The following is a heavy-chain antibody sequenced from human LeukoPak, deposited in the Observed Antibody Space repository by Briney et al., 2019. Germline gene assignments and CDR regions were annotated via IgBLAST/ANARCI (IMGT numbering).Heavy chain of an antibody. CDR1: GFTFSDYY. J-gene: IGHJ4*02. V-gene: IGHV3-7*03. CDR2: IKEDGTNK. Sequence: GGSLRLSCAASGFTFSDYYMTWVRQAPGKELEWVANIKEDGTNKNYVDSVKGRFTISRDNAKNSLYLQMNSLRAEDTAVYYCATPLDYYDSSGYHQGGDWGQGTLVTVSS. CDR3: ATPLDYYDSSGYHQGGD. D-gene: IGHD3-22*01.